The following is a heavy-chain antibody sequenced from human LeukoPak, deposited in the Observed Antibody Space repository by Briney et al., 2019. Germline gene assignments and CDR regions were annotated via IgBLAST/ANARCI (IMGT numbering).Heavy chain of an antibody. CDR3: ARVHSSSWYCCSDY. D-gene: IGHD6-13*01. V-gene: IGHV3-30-3*01. CDR2: ISYDGSNK. CDR1: GFTFSNYA. J-gene: IGHJ4*02. Sequence: GRSLRLSCAASGFTFSNYAMHWVRQAPGKGLEWVALISYDGSNKYYADSVKGRFTFSRDNSKNTLYLQMNSLRPEDTAVYYCARVHSSSWYCCSDYWGLGTLVTVSS.